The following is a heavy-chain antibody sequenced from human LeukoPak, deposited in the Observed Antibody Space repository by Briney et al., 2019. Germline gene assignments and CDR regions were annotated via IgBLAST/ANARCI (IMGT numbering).Heavy chain of an antibody. CDR1: GFTFSSYA. CDR3: ARDQAAAGALDY. D-gene: IGHD6-13*01. J-gene: IGHJ4*02. CDR2: ISYDGSNK. V-gene: IGHV3-30-3*01. Sequence: PGGSLRLSCAASGFTFSSYAMRWVRQAPGKGLEWVAVISYDGSNKYYADSVKGRFTISRDNSKNTLYLQMNSLRAEDTAVYYCARDQAAAGALDYWGQGTLVTVSS.